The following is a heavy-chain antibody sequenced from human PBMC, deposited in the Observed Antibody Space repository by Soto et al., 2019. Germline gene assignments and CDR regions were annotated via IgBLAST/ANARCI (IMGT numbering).Heavy chain of an antibody. D-gene: IGHD6-13*01. J-gene: IGHJ1*01. CDR1: GFTFSSYA. Sequence: EVQLVESGGGLVQPEGSLRLSCEASGFTFSSYAMSWVRQAPGKGLEWVSGISGGGSTTYYADSVKGRFTISRDNSKNTLYLQVNSLRAEDTAVYYCARDQAAGGTISRYFQDWGQGTLVTVSS. CDR3: ARDQAAGGTISRYFQD. V-gene: IGHV3-23*04. CDR2: ISGGGSTT.